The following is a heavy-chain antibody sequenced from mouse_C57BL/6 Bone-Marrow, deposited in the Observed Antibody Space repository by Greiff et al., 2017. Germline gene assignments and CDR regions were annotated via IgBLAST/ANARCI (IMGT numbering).Heavy chain of an antibody. J-gene: IGHJ2*01. V-gene: IGHV5-4*01. D-gene: IGHD1-3*01. CDR3: ARGITTRFDY. Sequence: EVQLQQSGGGLVKPGGSLKLSCAASGFTFSSYAMSWVRQTPEKRLEWVATISAGGSYTYYPDNVKGRVTISRDKAKNNLYLQMSHLKSEDTAMDFCARGITTRFDYWGQGTTLTVSS. CDR2: ISAGGSYT. CDR1: GFTFSSYA.